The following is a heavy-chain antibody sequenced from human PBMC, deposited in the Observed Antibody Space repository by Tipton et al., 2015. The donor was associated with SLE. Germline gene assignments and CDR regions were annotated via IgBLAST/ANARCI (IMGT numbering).Heavy chain of an antibody. V-gene: IGHV3-30*02. D-gene: IGHD3-16*01. Sequence: SLRLSCAASGFTYSGYAMHWVRQAPGKGLEWVAFIRADGSNKDYADSVKGRFTNPRDNSKNTLYLQMNRLRVEDTAVYYCAGGTGAYFDHWGQGTLGTVSS. CDR2: IRADGSNK. CDR1: GFTYSGYA. J-gene: IGHJ4*02. CDR3: AGGTGAYFDH.